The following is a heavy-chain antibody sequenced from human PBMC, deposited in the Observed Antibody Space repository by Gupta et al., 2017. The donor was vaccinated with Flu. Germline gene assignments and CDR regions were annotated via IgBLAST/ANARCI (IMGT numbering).Heavy chain of an antibody. Sequence: QVQLVQSGAEVKKPGSSVKVSCQASGVTFSDYAINWVRRAPGQGLEWMGGIIPVFEPTKYAQKFQGRVTITADESTNTAYLELSSLRSEDTAVYYCARKGGGHCSGGTCYSFDYWGQGTLVTVSS. D-gene: IGHD2-15*01. J-gene: IGHJ4*02. CDR1: GVTFSDYA. CDR2: IIPVFEPT. CDR3: ARKGGGHCSGGTCYSFDY. V-gene: IGHV1-69*01.